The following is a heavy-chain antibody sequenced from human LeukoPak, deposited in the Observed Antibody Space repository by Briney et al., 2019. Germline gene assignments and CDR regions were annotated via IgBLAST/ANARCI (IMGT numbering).Heavy chain of an antibody. CDR3: ARQLGSLVGAFDI. CDR1: GGTFSSYA. J-gene: IGHJ3*02. V-gene: IGHV1-69*05. D-gene: IGHD1-26*01. CDR2: IIPIFGTA. Sequence: SVKVSCKASGGTFSSYAISWVRQAPGQGLEWMGRIIPIFGTANHAQKFQGRVTITTDESTSTAYMELSSLRSEDTAVYYCARQLGSLVGAFDIWGQGTMVTVSS.